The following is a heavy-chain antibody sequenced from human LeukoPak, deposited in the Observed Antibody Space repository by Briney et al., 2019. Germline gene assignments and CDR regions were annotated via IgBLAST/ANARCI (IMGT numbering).Heavy chain of an antibody. V-gene: IGHV3-33*01. CDR2: IWHDASNK. Sequence: PGGSPRLFCAASGFTFSYYAMHWVRQAPGKGLEWVALIWHDASNKFYTDSVKGRFTISRYNSKNTVFLQMNSLTAEDRAVYYCAREIFGSGSYPDYWGQGTLFTASS. D-gene: IGHD3-10*01. J-gene: IGHJ4*02. CDR3: AREIFGSGSYPDY. CDR1: GFTFSYYA.